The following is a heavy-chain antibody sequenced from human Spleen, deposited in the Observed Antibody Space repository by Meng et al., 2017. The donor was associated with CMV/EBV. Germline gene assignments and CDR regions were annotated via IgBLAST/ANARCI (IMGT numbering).Heavy chain of an antibody. D-gene: IGHD1-26*01. V-gene: IGHV3-11*06. CDR3: ARGPGAATLNWFDP. Sequence: QVQLVESGGGLVKPGGSLRISFAASGFTFSDYYMSWIRQAPGKGLEWVSYISSSSSYTNYADSVKGRFTISRDNAKNSLYLQMNSLRAEDTAVYYCARGPGAATLNWFDPWGQGTLVTVSS. CDR2: ISSSSSYT. J-gene: IGHJ5*02. CDR1: GFTFSDYY.